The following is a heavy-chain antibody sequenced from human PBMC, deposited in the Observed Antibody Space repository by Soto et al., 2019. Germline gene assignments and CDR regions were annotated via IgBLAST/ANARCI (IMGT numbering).Heavy chain of an antibody. J-gene: IGHJ4*02. CDR2: IYQSGST. Sequence: QVQLQESGPGLVKPSQTLSLTCTVSGASIKNSDGYYWSWLRQRPGKGLEWIGFIYQSGSTDYNPSLRDRAAMSVDTSMNQFSWKLTSVTAADTAVYYCARHFGCEGDCNGSYDQWGQGTMVAVSS. CDR3: ARHFGCEGDCNGSYDQ. V-gene: IGHV4-31*03. D-gene: IGHD2-21*02. CDR1: GASIKNSDGYY.